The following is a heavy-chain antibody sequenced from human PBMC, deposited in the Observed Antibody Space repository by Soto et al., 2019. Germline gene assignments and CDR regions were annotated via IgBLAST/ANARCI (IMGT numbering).Heavy chain of an antibody. CDR3: ARESEERSWVRGVRLGWYYGMDV. CDR2: IIPIFGTA. D-gene: IGHD3-10*01. J-gene: IGHJ6*02. Sequence: QVQLVQSGAEVKKPGSSVKVSCKASGGTFSSYAISWVRQAPGQGLEWMGGIIPIFGTANYAQKFQGRVTITADESTSTAYMELSSLRSEDTAVYYCARESEERSWVRGVRLGWYYGMDVWGQGTTVTVSS. CDR1: GGTFSSYA. V-gene: IGHV1-69*01.